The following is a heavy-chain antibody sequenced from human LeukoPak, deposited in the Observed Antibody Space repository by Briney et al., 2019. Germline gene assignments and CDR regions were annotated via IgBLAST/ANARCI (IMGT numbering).Heavy chain of an antibody. CDR1: GFTFSSYS. V-gene: IGHV3-21*01. CDR2: ISSSSSYI. CDR3: ARVGDGDYVRYFQH. Sequence: PGGSLRLSCAASGFTFSSYSMNWVRQAPGKGLEWVSSISSSSSYIYYADSVKGRFTISRDNAKNSLYLQMNSLRAEDTAVYYCARVGDGDYVRYFQHWGQGTLVTVSS. J-gene: IGHJ1*01. D-gene: IGHD4-17*01.